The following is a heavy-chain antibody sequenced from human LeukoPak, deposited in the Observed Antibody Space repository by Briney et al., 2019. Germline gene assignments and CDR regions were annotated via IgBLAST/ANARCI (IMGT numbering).Heavy chain of an antibody. D-gene: IGHD3-22*01. CDR1: GYIFTNYG. J-gene: IGHJ5*01. V-gene: IGHV1-18*01. CDR2: ISGDNDNT. Sequence: GASVKVSCKASGYIFTNYGISWVRQAPGQGLEWMGWISGDNDNTYYAQKYQGIVTMTTDTSTNTAYMELRSLRSDDTAVYYCARATSLGDSSGYYYADSWGQGTPVTVSS. CDR3: ARATSLGDSSGYYYADS.